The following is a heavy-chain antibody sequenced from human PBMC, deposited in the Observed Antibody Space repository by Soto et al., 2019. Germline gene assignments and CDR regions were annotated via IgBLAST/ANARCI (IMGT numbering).Heavy chain of an antibody. CDR3: ARDPYHVLMVNAPNLYGMDV. V-gene: IGHV1-3*01. CDR2: INAGIGNT. J-gene: IGHJ6*02. D-gene: IGHD2-8*01. Sequence: ASVKVSCKASGYTFTSYGMHWVRQAPGQRLEWMGWINAGIGNTKYSQKFQGRVTITRDTSATTAYMELRSLRSEDTAVYYCARDPYHVLMVNAPNLYGMDVWGQGTTVTVSS. CDR1: GYTFTSYG.